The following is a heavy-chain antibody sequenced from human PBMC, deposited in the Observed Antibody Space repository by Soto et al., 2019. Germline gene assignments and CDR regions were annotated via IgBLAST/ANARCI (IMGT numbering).Heavy chain of an antibody. Sequence: ASVKVSCKASGYTFTSYDINWVRQATGQGLEWMGWMNPNSGNTGYAQKFQGRVTMTRNTSISTAYMELSSLRSEDTAVYYCARGLGVRGPHRYYYYYYYMDVWGKGTTVTVSS. D-gene: IGHD3-10*01. V-gene: IGHV1-8*01. CDR2: MNPNSGNT. CDR1: GYTFTSYD. CDR3: ARGLGVRGPHRYYYYYYYMDV. J-gene: IGHJ6*03.